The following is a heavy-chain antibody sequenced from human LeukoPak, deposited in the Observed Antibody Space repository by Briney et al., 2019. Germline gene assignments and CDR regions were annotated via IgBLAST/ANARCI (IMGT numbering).Heavy chain of an antibody. CDR3: ARSPNMGVTTNHDY. J-gene: IGHJ4*02. D-gene: IGHD4-17*01. V-gene: IGHV1-69*04. Sequence: GASVKVSCKASGGTFSSYAISWVRQAPGQGLEWMGRIIPILGIANYAQKFQGRVTITADKSTSTAYMELSSLRSEDTAVYYCARSPNMGVTTNHDYWGQGTLVTVSS. CDR1: GGTFSSYA. CDR2: IIPILGIA.